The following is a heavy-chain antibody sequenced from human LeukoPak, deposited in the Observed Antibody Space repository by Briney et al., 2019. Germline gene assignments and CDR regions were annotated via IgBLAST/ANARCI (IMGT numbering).Heavy chain of an antibody. J-gene: IGHJ3*02. D-gene: IGHD3-9*01. CDR3: ARDLAPINDAFNI. CDR2: IFSSGAT. CDR1: GVSINSGDYY. Sequence: PSETLSLTCIVSGVSINSGDYYWGWIRQPPGKGLEWLGNIFSSGATYYNPSLKSRVTISVDTSKNQFSLRLSSVTAADTAVYYCARDLAPINDAFNIWGQGTMVTVSS. V-gene: IGHV4-30-4*01.